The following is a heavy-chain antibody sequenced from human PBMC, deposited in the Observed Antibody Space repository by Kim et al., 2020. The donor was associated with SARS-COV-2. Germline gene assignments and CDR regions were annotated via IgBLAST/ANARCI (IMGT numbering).Heavy chain of an antibody. J-gene: IGHJ2*01. V-gene: IGHV1-24*01. CDR1: GYTLTELS. D-gene: IGHD3-10*01. CDR3: ATWGRWFGELFGYFDL. CDR2: FDPEDGET. Sequence: ASVKVSCKVSGYTLTELSMHWVRQAPGKGLEWMGGFDPEDGETIYAQKFQGRVTMTEDTSTDTAYMELSSLRSEDTAVYYCATWGRWFGELFGYFDLWGRGTLVTVSS.